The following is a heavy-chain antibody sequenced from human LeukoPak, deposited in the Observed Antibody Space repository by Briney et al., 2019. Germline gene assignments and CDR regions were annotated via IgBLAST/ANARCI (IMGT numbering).Heavy chain of an antibody. CDR3: ARGASRGYCSGGSCWYFDY. J-gene: IGHJ4*02. D-gene: IGHD2-15*01. V-gene: IGHV1-2*02. CDR1: GYTFTGYY. CDR2: INPNSGGT. Sequence: ASVKVSCKASGYTFTGYYMHWVRQAPGQGLEWMGWINPNSGGTNYAQKFQGRVTMTRDTSISTAYMELSRLRSDDTAVYYCARGASRGYCSGGSCWYFDYWGQGTLVTVSS.